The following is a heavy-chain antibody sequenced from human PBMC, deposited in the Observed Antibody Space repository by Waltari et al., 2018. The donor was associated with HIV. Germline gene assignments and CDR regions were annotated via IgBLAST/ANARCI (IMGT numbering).Heavy chain of an antibody. CDR3: TSHLLHDYNSYKSDY. CDR1: GFTFSNYN. D-gene: IGHD4-4*01. J-gene: IGHJ4*02. CDR2: ISISVSTI. Sequence: EVQLVESGGGLVQPGGSLRLSCAASGFTFSNYNMNWVRQAPGKGLEWVSYISISVSTIYYTDSVKGLFTISRDNAKNSLYLQMNSLRAEDTAVYYCTSHLLHDYNSYKSDYWGQGTLVTVSS. V-gene: IGHV3-48*01.